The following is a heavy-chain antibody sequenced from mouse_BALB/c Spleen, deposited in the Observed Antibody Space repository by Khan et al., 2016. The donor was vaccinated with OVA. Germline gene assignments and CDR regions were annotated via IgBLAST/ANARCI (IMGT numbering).Heavy chain of an antibody. CDR1: GFTFSDYY. J-gene: IGHJ1*01. CDR3: ARDGNYWYFDV. Sequence: DVQLVESGGGLEKPGGSLKLSCAASGFTFSDYYMYWVRQTPEKRLEWVATISDGGSYTYYPDSVKGRFTISRDNAKNNLYLQMSSLKSEDTAMYYCARDGNYWYFDVWGAGTTVTVSS. V-gene: IGHV5-4*02. D-gene: IGHD2-1*01. CDR2: ISDGGSYT.